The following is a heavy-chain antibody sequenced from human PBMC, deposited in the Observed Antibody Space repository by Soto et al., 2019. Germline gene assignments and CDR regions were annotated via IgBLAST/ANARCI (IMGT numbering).Heavy chain of an antibody. D-gene: IGHD6-6*01. CDR3: AKDRWGAARPKYYFDY. Sequence: GGSLRLSCAASGFTFSSYAMSWVRQAPGKGLEWVSAISGSGGSTYYADSVKGRFTISRDNSKNTLYLQMNSLRAEDTAVYYCAKDRWGAARPKYYFDYWGQGTLVTVSS. V-gene: IGHV3-23*01. J-gene: IGHJ4*02. CDR1: GFTFSSYA. CDR2: ISGSGGST.